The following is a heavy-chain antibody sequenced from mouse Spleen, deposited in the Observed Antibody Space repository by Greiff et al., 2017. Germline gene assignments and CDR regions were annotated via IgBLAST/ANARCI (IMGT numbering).Heavy chain of an antibody. V-gene: IGHV5-9-3*01. J-gene: IGHJ2*01. CDR1: GFTFSSYA. CDR2: ISSGGGNT. Sequence: EVQGVESGGGLVKPGGSLKLSCAASGFTFSSYAMSWVRQTPEKRLEWVATISSGGGNTYYPDSVKGRFTISRDNAKNTLYLQMSSLKSEDTAMYYCARHRELGSYFDYWGQGTTLTVSS. D-gene: IGHD4-1*01. CDR3: ARHRELGSYFDY.